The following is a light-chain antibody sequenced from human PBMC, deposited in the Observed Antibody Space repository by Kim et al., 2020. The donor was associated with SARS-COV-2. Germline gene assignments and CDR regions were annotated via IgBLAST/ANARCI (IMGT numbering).Light chain of an antibody. J-gene: IGLJ2*01. Sequence: QSVLTQPPSASGTPGQRVTISCSGSSSNIGSNYVYWYQQLPGTAPKLLIYRNNQRPSGVPDRFSGSKSGTSASLAISGLPSDDEADYYCAAWDDSLSGQVFGGGTQLTVL. CDR3: AAWDDSLSGQV. CDR1: SSNIGSNY. V-gene: IGLV1-47*01. CDR2: RNN.